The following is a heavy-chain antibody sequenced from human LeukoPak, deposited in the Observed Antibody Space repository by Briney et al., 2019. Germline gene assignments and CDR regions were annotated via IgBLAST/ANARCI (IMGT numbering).Heavy chain of an antibody. CDR2: IKQDGSEK. Sequence: GGSLRLSCAASGFTFSSYWMSWVRQAPGKGLEWVANIKQDGSEKYYLDSVKGRFTISRDNAKNSVYLQMNSLRAEDTAVYYCARSLASSGFDIWGQGTMVTVSS. CDR3: ARSLASSGFDI. J-gene: IGHJ3*02. D-gene: IGHD1-1*01. CDR1: GFTFSSYW. V-gene: IGHV3-7*01.